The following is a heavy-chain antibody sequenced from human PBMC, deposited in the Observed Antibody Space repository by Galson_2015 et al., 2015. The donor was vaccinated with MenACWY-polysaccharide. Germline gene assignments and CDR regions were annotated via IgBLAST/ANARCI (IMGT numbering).Heavy chain of an antibody. CDR2: IWYDESDE. Sequence: SLRLSCAASGFTFSNYGMHWVRQAPGKGLEWMAVIWYDESDEYYADSVKGRFTISRDNSKNALYLQMNSLRAEDTAVYYRARADRNNGGRALDIWSQGTMVTVSS. D-gene: IGHD1/OR15-1a*01. V-gene: IGHV3-33*01. CDR1: GFTFSNYG. J-gene: IGHJ3*02. CDR3: ARADRNNGGRALDI.